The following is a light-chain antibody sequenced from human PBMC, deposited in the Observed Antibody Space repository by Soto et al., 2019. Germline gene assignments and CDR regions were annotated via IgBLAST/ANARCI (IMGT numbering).Light chain of an antibody. CDR1: SSDVGSYNL. Sequence: QSLLTQPASVSGSPGQSITISCTGTSSDVGSYNLVSWYQQHPGKAPKLMIYEGSKRPSGVSNRFSGSKSGNTASLTISGLQAEDEADYYCCSYAGSSTVFGGGTQVTVL. V-gene: IGLV2-23*01. CDR2: EGS. J-gene: IGLJ2*01. CDR3: CSYAGSSTV.